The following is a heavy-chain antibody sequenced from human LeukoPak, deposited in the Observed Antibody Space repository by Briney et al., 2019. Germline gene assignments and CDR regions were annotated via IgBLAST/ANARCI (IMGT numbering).Heavy chain of an antibody. Sequence: SETLSLTCAVSGDYISSSSYYWGWIRQSPGTGLEWIGDIYHSGRSYYNPSLKSRVAISIDTSKNQFSLRLRSMTAADTAVFYCARRRYYDSTGYFEWGRGTLVTVSS. CDR3: ARRRYYDSTGYFE. CDR1: GDYISSSSYY. V-gene: IGHV4-39*01. J-gene: IGHJ1*01. CDR2: IYHSGRS. D-gene: IGHD3-22*01.